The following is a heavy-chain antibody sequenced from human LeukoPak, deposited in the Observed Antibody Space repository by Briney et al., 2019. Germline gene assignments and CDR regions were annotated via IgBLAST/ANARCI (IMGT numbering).Heavy chain of an antibody. CDR3: ARGLGGRYFDWLRRGSWFDP. CDR2: MNPNSGNT. J-gene: IGHJ5*02. V-gene: IGHV1-8*01. D-gene: IGHD3-9*01. CDR1: GYTFTSYD. Sequence: GASVKVSCKASGYTFTSYDINWVRQATGQGLEWMGWMNPNSGNTGYAQKFRGRVTMTRNTSISTAYMELSSLRSEDTAVYYCARGLGGRYFDWLRRGSWFDPWGQGTLVTVSS.